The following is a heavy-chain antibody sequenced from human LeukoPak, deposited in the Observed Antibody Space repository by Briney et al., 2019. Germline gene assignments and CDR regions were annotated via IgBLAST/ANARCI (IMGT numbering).Heavy chain of an antibody. J-gene: IGHJ3*01. V-gene: IGHV1-18*04. CDR3: ARDGWWDPNRHAFDL. CDR1: GYTFTSYY. Sequence: GASVKVSCKASGYTFTSYYMHWVRQAPGQGLEWMGWISTDNGHTNYAQNLQDRVTMTKDASTNTAYMEMRSLRSDDTAVYYCARDGWWDPNRHAFDLWGQGTVVTVSS. CDR2: ISTDNGHT. D-gene: IGHD2-15*01.